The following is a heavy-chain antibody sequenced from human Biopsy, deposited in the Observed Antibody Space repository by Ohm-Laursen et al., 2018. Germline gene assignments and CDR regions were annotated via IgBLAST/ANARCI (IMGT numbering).Heavy chain of an antibody. Sequence: QTLTLTGAFSGFSLTSRGEGVGWLRQPPGKAPEWLALIYWDDDKFYNPSLESRLTITKDTSKNQVLLIMTNMDPVDTATYFCVHRRMTPSEFDYWGQGTLVTVSS. CDR3: VHRRMTPSEFDY. J-gene: IGHJ4*02. CDR1: GFSLTSRGEG. CDR2: IYWDDDK. V-gene: IGHV2-5*02.